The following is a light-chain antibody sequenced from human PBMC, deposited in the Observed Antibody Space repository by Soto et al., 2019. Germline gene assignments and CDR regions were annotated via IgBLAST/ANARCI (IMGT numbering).Light chain of an antibody. CDR1: QSVRSD. J-gene: IGKJ4*01. Sequence: EIVLKQSPATLSLSPGERATLSCRASQSVRSDLAWYQQKPGQAPRLRIYETFNRATRIPARFSGSGSGTDLTISISSLEPEDFEFYFCQQRASWPLTLGGGTKVEIK. CDR3: QQRASWPLT. CDR2: ETF. V-gene: IGKV3-11*01.